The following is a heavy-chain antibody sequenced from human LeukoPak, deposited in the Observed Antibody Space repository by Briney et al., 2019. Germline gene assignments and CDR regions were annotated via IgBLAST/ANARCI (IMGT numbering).Heavy chain of an antibody. D-gene: IGHD1-26*01. CDR1: GFTFSVYG. Sequence: PGGSLRLSCAASGFTFSVYGLNWVRQAPGKGLEWVSSISSSSSYIYYGDSVKGRFTISRDNAKKSLYLQMNSLRAEDTAVYYCARSYSGSYNDASDIWGQGTMVTVSS. V-gene: IGHV3-21*01. CDR3: ARSYSGSYNDASDI. CDR2: ISSSSSYI. J-gene: IGHJ3*02.